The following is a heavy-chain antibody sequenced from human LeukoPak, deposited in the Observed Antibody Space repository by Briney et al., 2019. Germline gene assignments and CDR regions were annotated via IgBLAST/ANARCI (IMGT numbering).Heavy chain of an antibody. V-gene: IGHV1-69*13. CDR1: GGTFSSYA. J-gene: IGHJ4*02. CDR3: ARVAQHRYYYDTSDFRYYFDY. D-gene: IGHD3-22*01. CDR2: IIPIFGTA. Sequence: SVKVSCKASGGTFSSYAISWVRQAPGQGLEWMGGIIPIFGTANYAQKFQGRVTITADESTSTAYMELRSLRSDDTAVFYCARVAQHRYYYDTSDFRYYFDYWGQGTLVTVSS.